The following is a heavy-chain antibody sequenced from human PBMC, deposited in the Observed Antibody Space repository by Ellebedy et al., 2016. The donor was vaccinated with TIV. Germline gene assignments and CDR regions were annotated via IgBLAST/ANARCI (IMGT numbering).Heavy chain of an antibody. V-gene: IGHV3-23*01. J-gene: IGHJ4*02. Sequence: PGGSLRLSCAASGFTFSSYAMSWVRQAPGKGLEWVSGIRDSGGSTYYADSVKGRFTISRDNSKNTLYLQMNSLRAEDTAVYYCAREVSGSGHGDYWGQGTLVTVSS. CDR2: IRDSGGST. D-gene: IGHD3-10*01. CDR1: GFTFSSYA. CDR3: AREVSGSGHGDY.